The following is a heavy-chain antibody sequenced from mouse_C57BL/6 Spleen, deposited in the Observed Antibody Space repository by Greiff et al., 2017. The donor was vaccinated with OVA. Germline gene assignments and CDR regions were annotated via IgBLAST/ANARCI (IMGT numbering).Heavy chain of an antibody. D-gene: IGHD2-4*01. V-gene: IGHV1-74*01. J-gene: IGHJ2*01. CDR3: AMGYDYDGYYFDY. CDR2: IHPSDSDT. CDR1: GYTFTSYW. Sequence: QVQLKQPGAELVKPGASVKVSCKASGYTFTSYWMHWVKQRPGQGLEWIGRIHPSDSDTNYNQKFKGKATLTVDKSSSTAYMQLSSLTSEDSAVYYCAMGYDYDGYYFDYWGQGTTLTVSS.